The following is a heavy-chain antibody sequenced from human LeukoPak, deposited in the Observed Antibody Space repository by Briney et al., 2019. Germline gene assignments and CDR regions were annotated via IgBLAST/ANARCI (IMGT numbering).Heavy chain of an antibody. D-gene: IGHD6-13*01. CDR1: GFTFDDYA. CDR2: ISWNSGSI. J-gene: IGHJ6*03. Sequence: GRSLRLSCAASGFTFDDYAMHWVRQAPGKGLEWVSGISWNSGSIGYADSVKGRFTISRDNAKNSLYLQMNSLRAEDTALYYCAKDAAAAHPYYYYYYYMDVWGKGTTLTVSS. V-gene: IGHV3-9*01. CDR3: AKDAAAAHPYYYYYYYMDV.